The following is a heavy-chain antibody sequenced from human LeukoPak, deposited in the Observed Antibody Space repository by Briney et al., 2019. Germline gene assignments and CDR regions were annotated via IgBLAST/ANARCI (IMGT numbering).Heavy chain of an antibody. CDR1: GFTFSSYG. Sequence: AGGSLRLSCAASGFTFSSYGMSWVRQAPGKGLEWVSAISGSGGSTYYADSVKGRFTISRDNSKNTLYLQMNSLRAEDTAVYYCAKGLFGPDYFDYWGQGTLVTVSS. V-gene: IGHV3-23*01. J-gene: IGHJ4*02. CDR3: AKGLFGPDYFDY. D-gene: IGHD3-10*01. CDR2: ISGSGGST.